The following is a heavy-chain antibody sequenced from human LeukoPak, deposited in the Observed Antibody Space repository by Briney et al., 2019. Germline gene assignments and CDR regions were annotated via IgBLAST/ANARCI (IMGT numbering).Heavy chain of an antibody. J-gene: IGHJ4*02. CDR1: GYTFTGYY. D-gene: IGHD5-18*01. CDR3: ARTIGYSYEPITPGFDY. V-gene: IGHV1-18*04. Sequence: ASVKVSCKASGYTFTGYYMHWVRQAPGQGLEWMGWISAYNGNTNYAQKLQGRVTMTTDTSTSTAYMELRSLRSDDTAVYYCARTIGYSYEPITPGFDYWGQGTLVTVSS. CDR2: ISAYNGNT.